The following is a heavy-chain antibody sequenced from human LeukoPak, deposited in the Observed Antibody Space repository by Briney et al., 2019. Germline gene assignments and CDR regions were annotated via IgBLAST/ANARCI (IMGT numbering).Heavy chain of an antibody. D-gene: IGHD2-15*01. CDR2: INHSGST. Sequence: SETLSLTCAVYGESFSGSYWSWLRQSPRKGLEWIGEINHSGSTRYNPSLKNRVTISVDTSKNQFSLRLNSLTAADTAVYYCARRPDGGKFYFYFYYYMDVWGKGTTVTVSS. J-gene: IGHJ6*03. V-gene: IGHV4-34*01. CDR1: GESFSGSY. CDR3: ARRPDGGKFYFYFYYYMDV.